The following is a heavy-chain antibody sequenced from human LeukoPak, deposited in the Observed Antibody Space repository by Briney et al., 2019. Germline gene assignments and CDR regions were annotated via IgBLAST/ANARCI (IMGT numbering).Heavy chain of an antibody. V-gene: IGHV4-39*01. CDR1: GGSISSSSYF. CDR2: IYYSGTT. Sequence: PSETLSLTCTVSGGSISSSSYFWAWVRQPPGKGLEWIGSIYYSGTTYYGPSLKSRVIMSVDTSNNQFSLKLSSVTAADTAVYYCARRGSGWFWGQGTLVTVSS. J-gene: IGHJ4*02. CDR3: ARRGSGWF. D-gene: IGHD6-19*01.